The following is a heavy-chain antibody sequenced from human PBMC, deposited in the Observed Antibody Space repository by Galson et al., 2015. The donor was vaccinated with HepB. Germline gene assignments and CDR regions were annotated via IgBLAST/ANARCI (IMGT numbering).Heavy chain of an antibody. Sequence: SVKVSCKVSGYNLIELSIHWVRQAPGKGLEWMGNLVPENGDTLLAQKFEGRVRMTEDTSSDTTYMEPSSLRSEDTGVYFCATYLGSTGFDFWGQGTMVTVSS. D-gene: IGHD3-9*01. CDR1: GYNLIELS. J-gene: IGHJ3*01. V-gene: IGHV1-24*01. CDR2: LVPENGDT. CDR3: ATYLGSTGFDF.